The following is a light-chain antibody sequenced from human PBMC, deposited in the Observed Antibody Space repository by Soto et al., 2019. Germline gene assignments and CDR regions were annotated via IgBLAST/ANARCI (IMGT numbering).Light chain of an antibody. CDR2: AAS. CDR3: QQLNRYPFT. J-gene: IGKJ3*01. V-gene: IGKV1-9*01. Sequence: DLQLTQSPSFLSASVGDRVTITCRASQGISNYLAWYQQKPGRAHKLLIYAASTLQTGVPSRFSGRGSGTEFTLTISSLQTEDFATYYGQQLNRYPFTFGPGTKVDIK. CDR1: QGISNY.